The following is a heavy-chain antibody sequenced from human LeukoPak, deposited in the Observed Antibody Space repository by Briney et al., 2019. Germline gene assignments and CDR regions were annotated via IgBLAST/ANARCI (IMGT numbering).Heavy chain of an antibody. V-gene: IGHV3-66*01. D-gene: IGHD4-23*01. J-gene: IGHJ4*02. CDR3: ARDPSGGGADFDY. CDR1: GFTVSSNY. CDR2: IYSGGST. Sequence: GGSLRLSCAASGFTVSSNYMSWVRQAPGKGLKWVSVIYSGGSTYYADSVKGRFTISRDNSKNTLYLQMNSLRAEDTAVYYCARDPSGGGADFDYWGQGTLVTVSS.